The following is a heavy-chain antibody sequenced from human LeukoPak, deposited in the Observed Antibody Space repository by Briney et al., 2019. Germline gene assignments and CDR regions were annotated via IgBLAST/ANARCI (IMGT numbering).Heavy chain of an antibody. CDR2: IYSAGGT. CDR3: VRNSGELGA. D-gene: IGHD2-21*01. V-gene: IGHV3-53*01. Sequence: GGSLRLSCAASGFTVSNNYMSWVRRAAGKGLEWVALIYSAGGTYYADSVKGRFTISRDNPKNTLHLQMNSLRAEDTAVYYCVRNSGELGAWGQGTLVTVSS. J-gene: IGHJ5*02. CDR1: GFTVSNNY.